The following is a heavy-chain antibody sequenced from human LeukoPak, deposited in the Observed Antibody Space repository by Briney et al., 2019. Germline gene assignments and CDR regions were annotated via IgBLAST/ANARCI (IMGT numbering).Heavy chain of an antibody. V-gene: IGHV4-61*08. Sequence: SQTLSLTCAVSGDAINSGGYFWTWVRQPPGKGLEWIGNIYDSGSTNYNPSLKSRVTISVETSKNQFSLKLSSVTAADTAVYYCARHSTYEFDYWGQGTLVTVSS. CDR2: IYDSGST. CDR1: GDAINSGGYF. J-gene: IGHJ4*02. D-gene: IGHD5/OR15-5a*01. CDR3: ARHSTYEFDY.